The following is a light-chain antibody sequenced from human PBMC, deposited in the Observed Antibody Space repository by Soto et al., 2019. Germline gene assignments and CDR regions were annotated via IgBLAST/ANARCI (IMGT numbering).Light chain of an antibody. Sequence: DIQLTQSPSFLSASVGDRVTITCRASQGISSSLAWYQQKPGKAPNLLIYAASTLQSGVPSRFSGSGSGTEFTLTITSLQPEDFATYYCQQLHSYPLTFDQGTRLEIK. J-gene: IGKJ5*01. V-gene: IGKV1-9*01. CDR2: AAS. CDR3: QQLHSYPLT. CDR1: QGISSS.